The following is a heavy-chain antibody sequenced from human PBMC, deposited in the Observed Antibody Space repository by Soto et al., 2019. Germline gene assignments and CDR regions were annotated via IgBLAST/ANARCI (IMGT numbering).Heavy chain of an antibody. CDR1: GFTFDDYT. CDR2: ISGSGGRT. D-gene: IGHD2-21*01. V-gene: IGHV3-23*01. CDR3: AKSCFAKNYYGMDV. Sequence: HPGGSLRLSCAASGFTFDDYTMHWVRQAPGKGLEWVSAISGSGGRTNYADSVKGRFTISRDNSKNMLYLQMNSLRADDTAVYFCAKSCFAKNYYGMDVWGQGTTVTVSS. J-gene: IGHJ6*02.